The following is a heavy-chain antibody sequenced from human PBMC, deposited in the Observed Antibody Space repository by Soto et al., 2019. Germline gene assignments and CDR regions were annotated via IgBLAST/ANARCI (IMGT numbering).Heavy chain of an antibody. J-gene: IGHJ3*02. CDR3: ARDSADIVVVVARDAFDI. CDR1: GFTFSSYG. Sequence: GGSLRLSCAASGFTFSSYGMHWVRQAPGKGLEWVAVIWYDGSNKYYADSVKGRFTISRDNSKNTLYLQMNSLRAEDTAVYYCARDSADIVVVVARDAFDIWGQGTMVTVSS. CDR2: IWYDGSNK. V-gene: IGHV3-33*01. D-gene: IGHD2-15*01.